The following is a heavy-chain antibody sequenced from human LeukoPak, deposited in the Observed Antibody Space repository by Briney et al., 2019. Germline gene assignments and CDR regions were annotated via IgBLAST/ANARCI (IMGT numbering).Heavy chain of an antibody. CDR3: ARDPIGVVVTARLGYFDY. D-gene: IGHD2-21*02. J-gene: IGHJ4*02. CDR1: GYTFTGYY. V-gene: IGHV1-2*02. CDR2: INPNSGGT. Sequence: ASVKVSCKASGYTFTGYYMHWVRQAPGQGLEWMGWINPNSGGTNYAQKLQGRVTMTTDTSTSTAYMELRSLRSDDTAVYYCARDPIGVVVTARLGYFDYWGQGTLVTVSS.